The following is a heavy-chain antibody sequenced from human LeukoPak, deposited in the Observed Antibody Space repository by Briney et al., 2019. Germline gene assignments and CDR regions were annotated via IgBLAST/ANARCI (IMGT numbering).Heavy chain of an antibody. CDR1: GYSFHIYW. J-gene: IGHJ4*02. V-gene: IGHV5-51*01. CDR3: ARLVSGSYFDY. CDR2: IYPGDSDT. D-gene: IGHD3-10*01. Sequence: GESLKISCKGSGYSFHIYWIGWVRQMPGKGLEGMGTIYPGDSDTRYSPSFQGQVTISADKSISTAYLQWSSLKASDTAMYYCARLVSGSYFDYWGQGTLVTVSS.